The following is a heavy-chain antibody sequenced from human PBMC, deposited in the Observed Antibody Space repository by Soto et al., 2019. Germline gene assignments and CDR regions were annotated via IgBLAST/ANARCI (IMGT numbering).Heavy chain of an antibody. Sequence: ASVKVSCKASGGTFSSYAISWVRQAPGQGLEWMGGIIPIFGTANYAQKFQGRVTITADESTSTAYMELSSLRSEDTAVYYCASRRTYYDFWSGYFGYWGQGTLVTVSS. V-gene: IGHV1-69*13. D-gene: IGHD3-3*01. CDR3: ASRRTYYDFWSGYFGY. CDR1: GGTFSSYA. J-gene: IGHJ4*02. CDR2: IIPIFGTA.